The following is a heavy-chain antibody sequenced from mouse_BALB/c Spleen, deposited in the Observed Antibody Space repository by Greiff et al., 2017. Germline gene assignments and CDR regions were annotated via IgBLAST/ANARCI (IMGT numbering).Heavy chain of an antibody. V-gene: IGHV1-7*01. CDR2: INPSTGYT. Sequence: QVQLQQSGAELAKPGASVKMSCKASGYTFTSYWMHWVKQRPGQGLEWIGYINPSTGYTEYNQKFKDKATLTADKSSSTAYMQLSSLTSEESAVYYCARSFGYPNYYAMDYWGQGTSVTVSS. CDR1: GYTFTSYW. CDR3: ARSFGYPNYYAMDY. J-gene: IGHJ4*01. D-gene: IGHD2-2*01.